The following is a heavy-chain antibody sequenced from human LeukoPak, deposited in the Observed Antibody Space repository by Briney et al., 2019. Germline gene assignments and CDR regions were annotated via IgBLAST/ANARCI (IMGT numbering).Heavy chain of an antibody. V-gene: IGHV3-30*18. CDR2: ISYDGSNK. J-gene: IGHJ3*02. CDR1: GFTFSSYG. CDR3: AKGRGDYYDSSGYYSGGFDI. Sequence: GRSLRLSCAASGFTFSSYGMHWVRQAPGKGLEWVAVISYDGSNKYYADSVKGRFTISRDNSKNTLYLQMNSLRAEDTAVYYCAKGRGDYYDSSGYYSGGFDIWGQGTMVTVSS. D-gene: IGHD3-22*01.